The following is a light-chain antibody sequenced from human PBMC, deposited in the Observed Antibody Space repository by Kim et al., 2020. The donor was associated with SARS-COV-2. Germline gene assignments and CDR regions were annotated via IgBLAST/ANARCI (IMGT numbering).Light chain of an antibody. CDR1: QGINNN. Sequence: IQMTQSPSSLSASVGDRVTITCRASQGINNNLAWLQHKPGKAPKSLMSAVFSLQSGVPSKFSGSGSGTDFTLTISSLQPEDFATYYCLQYNSYPFTFGPGTKVDIK. CDR3: LQYNSYPFT. V-gene: IGKV1-16*02. J-gene: IGKJ3*01. CDR2: AVF.